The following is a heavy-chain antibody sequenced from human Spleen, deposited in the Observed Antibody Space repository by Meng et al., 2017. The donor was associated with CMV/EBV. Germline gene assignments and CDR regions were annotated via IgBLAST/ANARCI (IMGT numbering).Heavy chain of an antibody. Sequence: ASVKVSCKPSGYTFTDYYIHWVRQAPGQGLEWMGWINPNSGGTNYAQNFQGRVTMTRDTSISTAYMELSRLRSDDTAVYYCASEGGGLRRDFGYWGQGTQVTVSS. V-gene: IGHV1-2*02. CDR1: GYTFTDYY. CDR2: INPNSGGT. CDR3: ASEGGGLRRDFGY. D-gene: IGHD3-16*01. J-gene: IGHJ4*02.